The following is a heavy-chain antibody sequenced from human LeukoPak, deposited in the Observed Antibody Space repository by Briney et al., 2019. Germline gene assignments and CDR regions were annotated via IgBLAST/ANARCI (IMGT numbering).Heavy chain of an antibody. D-gene: IGHD3-10*01. CDR2: IYYSGST. CDR3: ASLVRMDV. J-gene: IGHJ6*03. Sequence: SETLSLTCTVSGGSISSYYWSWIRHPPGKGLEWIGYIYYSGSTNYNPSLKSRVTISVDTSKNQFSLRLSSVTAADTAVHYCASLVRMDVWGKGTTVTVSS. CDR1: GGSISSYY. V-gene: IGHV4-59*01.